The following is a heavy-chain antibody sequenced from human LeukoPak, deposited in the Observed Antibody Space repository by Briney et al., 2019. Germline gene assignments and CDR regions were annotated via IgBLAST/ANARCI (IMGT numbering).Heavy chain of an antibody. J-gene: IGHJ4*02. V-gene: IGHV3-9*01. CDR2: ISWNSGSI. D-gene: IGHD3-9*01. Sequence: GRSLRLSCAASGFTFDDYAMHWVRQAPGKGLEWVSGISWNSGSIGYADSVKGRFTISRDNAKNSLYLQMNSLRAEDTALYYCAKDITRKTGYLNYSDYWGQGTLVTVSS. CDR3: AKDITRKTGYLNYSDY. CDR1: GFTFDDYA.